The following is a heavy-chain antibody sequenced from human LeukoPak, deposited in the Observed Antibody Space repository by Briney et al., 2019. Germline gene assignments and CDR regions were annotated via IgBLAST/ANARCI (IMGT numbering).Heavy chain of an antibody. D-gene: IGHD3-10*01. CDR3: ARDVVRAFDY. Sequence: PSETLSLTCTVSGGSISSYYWSWIRQPPGKGLEWIGYIYYSGSTNYNPSLKSRVTISVDTSKNQFSLKLSSVTAADTAVYYCARDVVRAFDYWGQGTLVTVSS. V-gene: IGHV4-59*01. J-gene: IGHJ4*02. CDR2: IYYSGST. CDR1: GGSISSYY.